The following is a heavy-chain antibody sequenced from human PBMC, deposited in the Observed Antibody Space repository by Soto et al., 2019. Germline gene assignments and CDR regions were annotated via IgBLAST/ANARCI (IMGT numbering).Heavy chain of an antibody. CDR2: INPSGGST. V-gene: IGHV1-46*01. CDR1: GYPFTRYD. Sequence: GASVTVSCKASGYPFTRYDIHWVRQPPGQGLEWMGIINPSGGSTSYAQKFQGRVTMTRDTSTSTVYMELSSLRSEDTAVYYCARGSRYSYGPVFDYWGQGTLVTVSS. CDR3: ARGSRYSYGPVFDY. J-gene: IGHJ4*02. D-gene: IGHD5-18*01.